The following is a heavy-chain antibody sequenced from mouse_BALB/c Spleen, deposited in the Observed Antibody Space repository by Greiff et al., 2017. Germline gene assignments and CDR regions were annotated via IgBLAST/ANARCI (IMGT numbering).Heavy chain of an antibody. J-gene: IGHJ4*01. D-gene: IGHD3-1*01. V-gene: IGHV1S34*01. Sequence: LVKTGASVKISCKASGYSFTGYYMHWVKQSHGKSLEWIGYISCYNGATSYNQKFKGKATFTVDTSSSTAYMQFNSLTSEDAAVYYCARGGSSGYAAMDYWGQGTSVTVSS. CDR2: ISCYNGAT. CDR3: ARGGSSGYAAMDY. CDR1: GYSFTGYY.